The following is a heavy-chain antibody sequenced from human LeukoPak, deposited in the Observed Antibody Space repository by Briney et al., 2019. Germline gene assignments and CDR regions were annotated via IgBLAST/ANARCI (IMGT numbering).Heavy chain of an antibody. J-gene: IGHJ6*02. CDR3: AKRVATNYYYYYGMDV. D-gene: IGHD5-24*01. V-gene: IGHV3-23*01. CDR2: ISGSGGSA. Sequence: PGGSLRLSCAASGFTFSSYAMSWVRQAPGKGLEWVSAISGSGGSAYYADSVKGRFTISRDNSKNTLYLQMNSLRAEDTAVYHCAKRVATNYYYYYGMDVWGQGTTVTVSS. CDR1: GFTFSSYA.